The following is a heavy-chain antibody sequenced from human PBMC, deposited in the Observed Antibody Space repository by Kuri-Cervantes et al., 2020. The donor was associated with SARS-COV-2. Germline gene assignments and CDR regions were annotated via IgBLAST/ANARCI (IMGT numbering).Heavy chain of an antibody. J-gene: IGHJ3*02. CDR2: INPNSGGT. CDR1: GYTFTGYY. Sequence: ASVKVSCKASGYTFTGYYMHWVRQAPGQGLEWMGWINPNSGGTNYAQKFQGWVTMTRDTSISTAYMELSRLRSVDTAVYYCARGGGVGATNDAFDIWGQGTMVTVSS. D-gene: IGHD1-26*01. V-gene: IGHV1-2*04. CDR3: ARGGGVGATNDAFDI.